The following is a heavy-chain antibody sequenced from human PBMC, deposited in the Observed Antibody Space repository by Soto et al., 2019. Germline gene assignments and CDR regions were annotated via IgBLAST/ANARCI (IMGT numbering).Heavy chain of an antibody. D-gene: IGHD3-16*01. Sequence: QVQLVQSGAEVKRPGTSIKVSCKASGYIFTSYYIHWVRQVPGQGLEWMGWINPDTGGTNYAQRFEGRVTMTRDTSISTAYIELSRLTSDDTAIYFCARVRLRREFDSWGQGTLVTVSS. CDR1: GYIFTSYY. V-gene: IGHV1-2*02. J-gene: IGHJ5*01. CDR3: ARVRLRREFDS. CDR2: INPDTGGT.